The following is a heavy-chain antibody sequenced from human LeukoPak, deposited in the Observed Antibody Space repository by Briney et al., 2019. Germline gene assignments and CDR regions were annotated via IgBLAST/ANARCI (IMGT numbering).Heavy chain of an antibody. D-gene: IGHD6-19*01. V-gene: IGHV4-59*01. CDR3: ARVKGSGWTGFDH. CDR1: GGSISNYY. Sequence: LETLSLTCSVSGGSISNYYWSWIRQPPGKGLGWIGYFYDSGYTNYNPSLKSRVTISVDTSKNQFSLKMSSVKAADTAVYFCARVKGSGWTGFDHWGQGTLVTVSS. CDR2: FYDSGYT. J-gene: IGHJ4*02.